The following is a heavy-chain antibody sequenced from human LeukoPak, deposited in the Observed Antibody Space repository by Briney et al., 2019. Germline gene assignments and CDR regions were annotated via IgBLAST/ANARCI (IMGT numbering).Heavy chain of an antibody. CDR3: ARDLVVVTGLRARGSFDI. V-gene: IGHV1-46*01. CDR2: INPSGGTT. Sequence: ASVKVSCKASGYNFTSYYMHWVRQAPGQGLEWMGIINPSGGTTSYAQKFQGRVTVTRDTSTSTVYMELSSLRSEDTAVYYCARDLVVVTGLRARGSFDIWGQGTMVTVSS. D-gene: IGHD2-21*02. J-gene: IGHJ3*02. CDR1: GYNFTSYY.